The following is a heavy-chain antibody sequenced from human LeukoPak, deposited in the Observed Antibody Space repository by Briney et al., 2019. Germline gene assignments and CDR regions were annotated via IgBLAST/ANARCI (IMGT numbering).Heavy chain of an antibody. J-gene: IGHJ4*02. V-gene: IGHV4-59*08. CDR1: SGSISEYY. CDR3: ARATGDYFDY. Sequence: SETLSLTCIVSSGSISEYYWSWIRQPPGKGLEWIGYIYFSGSTSYNPSLKSRATISVDTSKNQLSLKLTSVTAADTAVYYCARATGDYFDYWGQGTLVTVSS. CDR2: IYFSGST. D-gene: IGHD4-17*01.